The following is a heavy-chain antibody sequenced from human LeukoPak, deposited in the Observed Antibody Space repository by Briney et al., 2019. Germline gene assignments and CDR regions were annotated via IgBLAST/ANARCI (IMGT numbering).Heavy chain of an antibody. J-gene: IGHJ4*02. CDR1: GGTFSSYA. V-gene: IGHV1-69*13. D-gene: IGHD1-26*01. CDR2: IIPIFGTA. Sequence: ASVKVSCKASGGTFSSYAISWVRQAPGQGLEWMGGIIPIFGTANYAQKFQGRVTITADESTSTAYMELSSLRSEDTAVYYCARGTARSGSHSPYNYFDYWGQGTLVTVSS. CDR3: ARGTARSGSHSPYNYFDY.